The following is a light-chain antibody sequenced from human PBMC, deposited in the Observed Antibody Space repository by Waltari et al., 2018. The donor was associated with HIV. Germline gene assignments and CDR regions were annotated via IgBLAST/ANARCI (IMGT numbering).Light chain of an antibody. Sequence: EVVLKQSPDLHSVTPNETVTITCRASQTIGDSLHWYPQKPDQSPKLLFKFASQSISGVLSMFGGSGSGTDFHLTINSLEAEDAATYYCHQTGSLPLTFGGGTKVEI. CDR2: FAS. V-gene: IGKV6-21*02. J-gene: IGKJ4*01. CDR1: QTIGDS. CDR3: HQTGSLPLT.